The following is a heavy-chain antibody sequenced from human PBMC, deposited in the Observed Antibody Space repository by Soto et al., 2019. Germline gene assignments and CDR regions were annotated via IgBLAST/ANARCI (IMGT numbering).Heavy chain of an antibody. D-gene: IGHD6-13*01. J-gene: IGHJ4*02. V-gene: IGHV4-59*01. Sequence: SETLSLTCTVSGGSISGYYWSWIRQSPGKGLEWIGYIHYSGSTNYSPSLKSRVTISVDTSKNQLSLKLSSVTAADTAVYYCARGSAAGTKSPFDYWGQGTLVTVSS. CDR3: ARGSAAGTKSPFDY. CDR2: IHYSGST. CDR1: GGSISGYY.